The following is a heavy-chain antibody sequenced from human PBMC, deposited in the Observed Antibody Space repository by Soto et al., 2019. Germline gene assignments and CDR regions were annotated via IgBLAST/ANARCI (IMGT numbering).Heavy chain of an antibody. V-gene: IGHV4-59*01. CDR3: ARVGDFWSGYTTLDY. D-gene: IGHD3-3*01. CDR1: GGSISSYY. Sequence: QEQLQESGPGLVKPSETLSLTCTVSGGSISSYYWSWIRQPPGKGLEWIGYIYYSGSTNYNPSLKSRVTISVDTSKNQFSLKMSSVTAADTAVYYCARVGDFWSGYTTLDYWGQGTLVTVSS. J-gene: IGHJ4*02. CDR2: IYYSGST.